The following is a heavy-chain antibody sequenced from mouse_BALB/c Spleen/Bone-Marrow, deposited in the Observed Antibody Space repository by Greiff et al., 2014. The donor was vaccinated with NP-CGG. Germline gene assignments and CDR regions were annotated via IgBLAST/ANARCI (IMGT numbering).Heavy chain of an antibody. CDR1: GYTFTDYN. CDR2: IYPYKGGT. D-gene: IGHD2-14*01. V-gene: IGHV1S29*02. Sequence: VQLQQSGPELVKPGASVKISCEASGYTFTDYNMHWVKQSHGKSLEWIGYIYPYKGGTGYNQKFKSKATLTVDNSSSTAYMELRSLTSEDSAVYYCTRFRYDWYFDVWGAGTTVTVSS. J-gene: IGHJ1*01. CDR3: TRFRYDWYFDV.